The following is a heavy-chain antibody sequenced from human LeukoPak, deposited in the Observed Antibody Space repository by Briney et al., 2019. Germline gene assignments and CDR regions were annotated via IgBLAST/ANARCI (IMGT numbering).Heavy chain of an antibody. V-gene: IGHV1-69*04. J-gene: IGHJ4*02. Sequence: SVKVSCKASGGTFSSYAISWVRQAPGQGLEWMGRIIPIFGITNYAQKFQGRVTITADKSTSTAYMELSSLRSEDTAVYYCARGGGDGYNYRFDSWGQGTLVTVSS. CDR1: GGTFSSYA. CDR2: IIPIFGIT. CDR3: ARGGGDGYNYRFDS. D-gene: IGHD5-24*01.